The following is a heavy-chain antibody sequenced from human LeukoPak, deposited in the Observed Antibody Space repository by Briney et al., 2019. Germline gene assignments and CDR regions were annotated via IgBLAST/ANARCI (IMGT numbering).Heavy chain of an antibody. CDR1: GGTFSSYA. D-gene: IGHD3-22*01. V-gene: IGHV1-69*13. J-gene: IGHJ3*02. CDR3: ARARNHYYDSSGDAFDI. CDR2: IIPIFGTA. Sequence: SVKVSCKASGGTFSSYAISWVRQAPGQGLEWMGGIIPIFGTANYAQKFQGRVTITADESTSTAYMELSSLRSEDTAVYYCARARNHYYDSSGDAFDIWGQGTMVTVSS.